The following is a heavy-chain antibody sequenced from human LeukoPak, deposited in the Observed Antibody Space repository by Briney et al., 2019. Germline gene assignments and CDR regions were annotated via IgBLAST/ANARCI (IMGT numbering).Heavy chain of an antibody. J-gene: IGHJ6*03. CDR3: ASGQVVVVPAAVSYYYYMDV. CDR2: INHSGST. Sequence: SETLSLTCAVYGGSFSDYYWSWISQPPGKGLEWIGEINHSGSTNYNPSLKSRVTISVDTSKNQFSLKLSSVTAADTAVYYCASGQVVVVPAAVSYYYYMDVWGKGTTVTVSS. V-gene: IGHV4-34*01. CDR1: GGSFSDYY. D-gene: IGHD2-2*01.